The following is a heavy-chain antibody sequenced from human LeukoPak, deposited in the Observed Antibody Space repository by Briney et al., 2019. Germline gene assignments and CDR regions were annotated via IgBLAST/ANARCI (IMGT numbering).Heavy chain of an antibody. Sequence: ASVKVSCKASGGTFSSYAISWVRQAPGQGLEWMGGIIPIFGTANCAQKFQGRVTITTDESTSTAYMELSSLRSEDTAVYYCARVHEDSSYYYDSSGYHLDYWGQGTLVTVSS. CDR3: ARVHEDSSYYYDSSGYHLDY. J-gene: IGHJ4*02. CDR2: IIPIFGTA. D-gene: IGHD3-22*01. CDR1: GGTFSSYA. V-gene: IGHV1-69*05.